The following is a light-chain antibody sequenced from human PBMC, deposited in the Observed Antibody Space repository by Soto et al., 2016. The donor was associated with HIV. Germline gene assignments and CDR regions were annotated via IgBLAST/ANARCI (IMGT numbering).Light chain of an antibody. CDR2: DDA. CDR3: QVWDSSSDHWV. V-gene: IGLV3-21*03. CDR1: NIGSKS. Sequence: SYELTQPPSVSLAPGKAAEIPCGGNNIGSKSVHWYQQKPGQAPVLVVFDDAERPSGIPERLSGSNSGNTATLTISRVEAGDEADYYCQVWDSSSDHWVFGGGTKLTVL. J-gene: IGLJ3*02.